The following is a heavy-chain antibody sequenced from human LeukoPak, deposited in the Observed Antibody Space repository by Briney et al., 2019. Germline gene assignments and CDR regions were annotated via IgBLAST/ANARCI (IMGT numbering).Heavy chain of an antibody. J-gene: IGHJ4*02. CDR3: ARDKGGGVGTALAY. Sequence: SQTLSLTCAISGDSVSSNSATWNWIRQSPSRGLEWLGRTYYRSKWYNNYAVSVKSRITIIPDTSNNQFSLQLNSVTPEDTAVYYCARDKGGGVGTALAYWGQGTLVTVSS. CDR2: TYYRSKWYN. V-gene: IGHV6-1*01. CDR1: GDSVSSNSAT. D-gene: IGHD5-18*01.